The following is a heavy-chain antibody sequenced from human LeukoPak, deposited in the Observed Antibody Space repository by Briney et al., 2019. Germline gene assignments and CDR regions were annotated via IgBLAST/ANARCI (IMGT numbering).Heavy chain of an antibody. CDR3: ARDQVGRSVAGFFDY. J-gene: IGHJ4*02. CDR1: GGTFSPFA. D-gene: IGHD6-19*01. Sequence: ASVKVSCKASGGTFSPFAISWLRQAPAQGLEWMGGTIPLFPKPNYAQKFQGRLTITTITTDESTNTAFMELRSLTSGDTAMYFCARDQVGRSVAGFFDYWGQGTLVTVSS. V-gene: IGHV1-69*05. CDR2: TIPLFPKP.